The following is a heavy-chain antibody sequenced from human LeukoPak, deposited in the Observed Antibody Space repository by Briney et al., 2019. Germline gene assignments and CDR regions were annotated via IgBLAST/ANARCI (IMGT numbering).Heavy chain of an antibody. V-gene: IGHV1-18*01. J-gene: IGHJ4*02. Sequence: ASVKVSRKASGYTFTSYGISWVRQAPGQGLEWMGWISAYNGNTNYAQKLQGRVTMTTDTSTSTAYMELRSLRSDDTAVYYCARMVWQLWYFDYWGQGTLVTVSS. CDR2: ISAYNGNT. D-gene: IGHD5-18*01. CDR3: ARMVWQLWYFDY. CDR1: GYTFTSYG.